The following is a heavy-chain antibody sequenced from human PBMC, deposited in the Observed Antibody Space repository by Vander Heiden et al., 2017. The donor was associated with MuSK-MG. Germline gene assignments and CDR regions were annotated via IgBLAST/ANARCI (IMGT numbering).Heavy chain of an antibody. Sequence: QVQLVESGGGLVKPGGSLRLSCAASGFTFSDYYMSWIRQAPVKGLEWVSYIRSSGSTIYYAESVKGRFTISRDNAKNSLYLQMNSLRAEDTAVYYCARGEYYDFWSGVWNYMDVWGKGTTVTVSS. CDR3: ARGEYYDFWSGVWNYMDV. CDR1: GFTFSDYY. V-gene: IGHV3-11*01. CDR2: IRSSGSTI. J-gene: IGHJ6*03. D-gene: IGHD3-3*01.